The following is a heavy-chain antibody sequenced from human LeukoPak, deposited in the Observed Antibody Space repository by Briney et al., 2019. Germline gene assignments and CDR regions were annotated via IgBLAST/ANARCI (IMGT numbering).Heavy chain of an antibody. CDR1: GFTFSSYE. Sequence: WGSLRLSCAASGFTFSSYEMNWVRQAPGKGLEWVSYISSSGSAIYYADSVKGRFTISRDNAKTSLYLKMNSLRAEDTAVYYCARVGDYGYYYYGMDVWGQGTTVTVSS. D-gene: IGHD4-17*01. CDR3: ARVGDYGYYYYGMDV. CDR2: ISSSGSAI. V-gene: IGHV3-48*03. J-gene: IGHJ6*02.